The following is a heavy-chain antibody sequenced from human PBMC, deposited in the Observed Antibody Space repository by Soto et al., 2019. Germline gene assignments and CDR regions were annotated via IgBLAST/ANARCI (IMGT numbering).Heavy chain of an antibody. CDR1: GFTFSSHG. CDR3: VRDGWYRSQASY. Sequence: QVQLVESGGGVVQPGRSLRLSCAASGFTFSSHGMHWVRQAPGKGLEWVAVIWYDGSIIYYADSVKGGFTISRVDSKNMVDLEMNSLRAEDTTVYYCVRDGWYRSQASYWGRGTLVTVSS. CDR2: IWYDGSII. D-gene: IGHD6-19*01. V-gene: IGHV3-33*01. J-gene: IGHJ4*02.